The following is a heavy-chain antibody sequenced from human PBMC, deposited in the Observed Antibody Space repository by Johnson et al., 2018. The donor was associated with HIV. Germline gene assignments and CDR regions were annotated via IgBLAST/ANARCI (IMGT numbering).Heavy chain of an antibody. CDR2: ISWNSGSI. J-gene: IGHJ3*02. Sequence: EVQLVESGGGLAEPGRSLRLSCEASGFKFDDYAMHWVRQFPGKGLEWVSGISWNSGSIDYADSVKGRFSISRDNPKKSLYLQMNSLRPEDTGLYYCAKDIASGYTNGGTLDIWGQGTMVTVSS. CDR1: GFKFDDYA. CDR3: AKDIASGYTNGGTLDI. V-gene: IGHV3-9*01. D-gene: IGHD6-19*01.